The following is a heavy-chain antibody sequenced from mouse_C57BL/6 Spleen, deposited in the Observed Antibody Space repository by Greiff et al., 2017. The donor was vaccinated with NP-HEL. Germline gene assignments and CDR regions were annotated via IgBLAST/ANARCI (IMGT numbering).Heavy chain of an antibody. Sequence: QVQLQQPGAELVKPGASVKLSCKASGYTFTSYWMHWVKQRPGQGLEWIGMIHPNSGSTNYNEKFKSKATLTVDKSSSTAYMQLSSLTSDDSAVYDCANYCGRSYLYYFDYWGEGTTLTGSS. D-gene: IGHD1-1*01. CDR2: IHPNSGST. J-gene: IGHJ2*01. CDR1: GYTFTSYW. V-gene: IGHV1-64*01. CDR3: ANYCGRSYLYYFDY.